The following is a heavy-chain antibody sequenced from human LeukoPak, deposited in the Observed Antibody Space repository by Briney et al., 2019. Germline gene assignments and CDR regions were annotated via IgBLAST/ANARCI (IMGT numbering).Heavy chain of an antibody. D-gene: IGHD6-6*01. CDR2: ISAYNGNT. V-gene: IGHV1-18*01. CDR3: ARGQAARTSAYYYYYGMDV. J-gene: IGHJ6*02. CDR1: GYTFTSYG. Sequence: ASVKVSCKASGYTFTSYGISWVRQAPGQGLEWMGWISAYNGNTNSAQKLQGRVTMTTDTSTSTAYMEPRSLRSDDTAVYYCARGQAARTSAYYYYYGMDVWGQGTTVTVSS.